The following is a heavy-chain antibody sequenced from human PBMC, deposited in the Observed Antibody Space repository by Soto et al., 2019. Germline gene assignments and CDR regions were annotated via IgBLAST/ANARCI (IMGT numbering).Heavy chain of an antibody. CDR1: GYTFTSYG. V-gene: IGHV1-18*01. Sequence: GASVKVSCNASGYTFTSYGISWVRQARGQELEWMGWISAYNGNTNYAQKLQGRVTMTTDTSTSTAYMELRSLRSDDTAVYYCARDRLYYDSSGYYFIYYYGMDVWGQGTTVTVSS. D-gene: IGHD3-22*01. J-gene: IGHJ6*02. CDR2: ISAYNGNT. CDR3: ARDRLYYDSSGYYFIYYYGMDV.